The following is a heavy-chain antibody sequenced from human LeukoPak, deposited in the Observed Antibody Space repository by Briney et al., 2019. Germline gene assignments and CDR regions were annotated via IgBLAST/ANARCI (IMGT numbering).Heavy chain of an antibody. CDR2: ISSSSYI. Sequence: GGSLRLSCAASGFTFSSYSMNWVRQAPGKGLEWASSISSSSYIYYADSVKGRFTISRDNAKNSLYLQMNSLRAEDTAVYYCAREEAIGSSWYHTYYFDYWGQGTLVTVSS. J-gene: IGHJ4*02. CDR3: AREEAIGSSWYHTYYFDY. D-gene: IGHD6-13*01. CDR1: GFTFSSYS. V-gene: IGHV3-21*01.